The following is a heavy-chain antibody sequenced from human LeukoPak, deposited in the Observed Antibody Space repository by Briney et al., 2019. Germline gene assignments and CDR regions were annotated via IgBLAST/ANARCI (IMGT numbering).Heavy chain of an antibody. CDR1: GGSISSYY. J-gene: IGHJ2*01. V-gene: IGHV4-59*01. Sequence: SETLSLTCTVSGGSISSYYWSWLRQPPGKGLEWIGYIYYSGSTNYNPSLKSRVTISVDTSKNQFSLKLSSVTAADTAVYYCARLLWFGELLYTRHYWYFDLWGRGTLVTVSS. D-gene: IGHD3-10*01. CDR3: ARLLWFGELLYTRHYWYFDL. CDR2: IYYSGST.